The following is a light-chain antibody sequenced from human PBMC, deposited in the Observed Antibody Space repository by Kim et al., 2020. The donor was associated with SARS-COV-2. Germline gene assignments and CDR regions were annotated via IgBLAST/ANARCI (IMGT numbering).Light chain of an antibody. CDR2: TDD. CDR1: RSSIGSNT. V-gene: IGLV1-44*01. CDR3: ATWDDSLDVWM. Sequence: GQRVTISCSGSRSSIGSNTVNWYQQFPGTAPKPLIDTDDRRPSGVSDRVSCSKSGTSASLAISALRSEDEADYYCATWDDSLDVWMFGGGTKLTVL. J-gene: IGLJ3*02.